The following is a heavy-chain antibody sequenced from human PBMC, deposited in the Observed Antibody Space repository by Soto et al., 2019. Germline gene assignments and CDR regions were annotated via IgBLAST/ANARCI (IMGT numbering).Heavy chain of an antibody. CDR1: GGTFSSYA. V-gene: IGHV1-69*13. CDR3: ARRRTYYYDSSGSHYYYGMEV. Sequence: SVKVSCKASGGTFSSYAISWVRQAPGQGLEWMGGIIPIFGTANYAQKFQGRVTITADESTSTAYMELSSLRSEDTAVYYCARRRTYYYDSSGSHYYYGMEVWGPGTPLTAP. CDR2: IIPIFGTA. D-gene: IGHD3-22*01. J-gene: IGHJ6*02.